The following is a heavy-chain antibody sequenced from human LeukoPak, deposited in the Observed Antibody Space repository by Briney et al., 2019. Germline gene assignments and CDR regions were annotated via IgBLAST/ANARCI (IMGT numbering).Heavy chain of an antibody. J-gene: IGHJ4*02. CDR2: ISNTGIST. V-gene: IGHV3-64D*06. D-gene: IGHD3-10*01. Sequence: GGSLRLSCSASGFTFSSFALHWVRQAPGKGLEYVSGISNTGISTYYADSVTGRYTISRDNSKNTLYLQMGSLRAEDTAIYYCVKDDSYYYDSGIYPYWGQGTLVTVSS. CDR1: GFTFSSFA. CDR3: VKDDSYYYDSGIYPY.